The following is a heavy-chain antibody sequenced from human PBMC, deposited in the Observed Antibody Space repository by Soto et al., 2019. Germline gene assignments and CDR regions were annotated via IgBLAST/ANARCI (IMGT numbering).Heavy chain of an antibody. V-gene: IGHV1-69*13. CDR1: GGLFSSFA. Sequence: VKVSCKDSGGLFSSFAISWVRQAPGQGLEWMGGIIPVFGTTNYAQKFQGRVTITADESTNTAYMELSSLTSDDTAMYYCARGGGPYVWFNEFWGQGTQVTVSS. CDR3: ARGGGPYVWFNEF. D-gene: IGHD3-16*01. J-gene: IGHJ4*02. CDR2: IIPVFGTT.